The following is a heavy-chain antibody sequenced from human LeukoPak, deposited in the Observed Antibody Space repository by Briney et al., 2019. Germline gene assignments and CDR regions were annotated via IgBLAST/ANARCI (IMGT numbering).Heavy chain of an antibody. J-gene: IGHJ5*02. Sequence: GGSLRLSCAASGFTFSRYAMSWVRQAPGKGLEWVSAISGSGGSTYYADSVKGRFTISRDNSKNTLYLQMNSLRAEDTAVYYCAKMIKGFWSGCLNWFDPWGQGTLVTVST. CDR2: ISGSGGST. D-gene: IGHD3-3*01. V-gene: IGHV3-23*01. CDR1: GFTFSRYA. CDR3: AKMIKGFWSGCLNWFDP.